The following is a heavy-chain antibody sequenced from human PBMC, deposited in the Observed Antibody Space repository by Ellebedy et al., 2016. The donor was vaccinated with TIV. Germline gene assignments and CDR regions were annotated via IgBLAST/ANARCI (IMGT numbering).Heavy chain of an antibody. CDR2: IYHSGRT. CDR1: GYSISSGYY. V-gene: IGHV4-38-2*02. J-gene: IGHJ4*02. Sequence: SETLSLTCTVSGYSISSGYYWGWIRQPPGKGLEWIGSIYHSGRTYYNPSLKSRVTISVDTSKNQFSLKLSSVTAADTAVYYCARLPPDGYIAVAGRGGVDYWGQGTLVTVSS. CDR3: ARLPPDGYIAVAGRGGVDY. D-gene: IGHD6-19*01.